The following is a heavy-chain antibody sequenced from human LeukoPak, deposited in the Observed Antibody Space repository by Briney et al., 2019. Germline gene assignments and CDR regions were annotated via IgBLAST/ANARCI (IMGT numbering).Heavy chain of an antibody. V-gene: IGHV3-23*01. CDR2: ISGSGGST. CDR3: AEGAVARLDY. Sequence: GGSLRLSCAASGFTFSNYAMSWVRQAPGKGLEWVSGISGSGGSTNYADSVKGRFTISRDNSKNTLSLQMNSLRAEDTAVYYCAEGAVARLDYWGQGTLVTVSS. CDR1: GFTFSNYA. D-gene: IGHD6-19*01. J-gene: IGHJ4*02.